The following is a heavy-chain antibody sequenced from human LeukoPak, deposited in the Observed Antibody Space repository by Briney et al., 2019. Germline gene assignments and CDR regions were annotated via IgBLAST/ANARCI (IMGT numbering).Heavy chain of an antibody. V-gene: IGHV3-9*01. CDR3: AKDIAAAGFGSMDV. CDR1: GFTFDDYA. J-gene: IGHJ6*02. CDR2: ISWNSGSI. Sequence: GRSLRLSCAASGFTFDDYAMHWVRQAPGKGLEWVSGISWNSGSIGYADSVKGRFTISRDNAKSSLYLQMNSLRAEDTALYYCAKDIAAAGFGSMDVWGQGTTVTVSS. D-gene: IGHD6-13*01.